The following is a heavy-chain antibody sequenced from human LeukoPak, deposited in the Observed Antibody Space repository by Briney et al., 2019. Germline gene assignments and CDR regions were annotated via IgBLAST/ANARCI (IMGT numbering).Heavy chain of an antibody. Sequence: TGRSLRLSCAASGFTFSSYAMHWVRQAPGKGLEWVAVISYDGSNKYYADSVKGRFTISRDDSTNTLYLQMNSLSAEDTAVCYCARPHEAYSSGWYFGQWGQGTLVTVSS. CDR1: GFTFSSYA. CDR3: ARPHEAYSSGWYFGQ. CDR2: ISYDGSNK. D-gene: IGHD6-19*01. J-gene: IGHJ4*02. V-gene: IGHV3-30-3*01.